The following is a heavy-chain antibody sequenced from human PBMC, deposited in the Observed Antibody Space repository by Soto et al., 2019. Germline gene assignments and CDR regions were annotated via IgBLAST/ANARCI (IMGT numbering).Heavy chain of an antibody. D-gene: IGHD3-3*01. CDR1: GGSISSYY. CDR2: IYYSGST. Sequence: SETLSLTCTVSGGSISSYYWSWIRQPPGKGLEWIGYIYYSGSTNYNPSLKSRVTISVDTSKNQFSLKLSSVTAADTAVYYCARGYSPYYDFWSGYSKTPNWFDPWGQGTLVTVS. CDR3: ARGYSPYYDFWSGYSKTPNWFDP. V-gene: IGHV4-59*01. J-gene: IGHJ5*02.